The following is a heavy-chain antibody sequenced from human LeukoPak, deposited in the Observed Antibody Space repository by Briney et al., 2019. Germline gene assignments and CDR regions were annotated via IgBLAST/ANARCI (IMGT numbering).Heavy chain of an antibody. V-gene: IGHV1-2*07. CDR2: INPNSGGT. CDR1: GYTFTDYY. D-gene: IGHD6-13*01. J-gene: IGHJ4*02. CDR3: ARGTGAGGRGRLDS. Sequence: ASVKVSCKASGYTFTDYYIHWVRQAPGQGLEWMGWINPNSGGTNYAHRFLGRVTMTRDTSISTAYMDLSGLRSDDTAVYFCARGTGAGGRGRLDSWGQGTLVTVSS.